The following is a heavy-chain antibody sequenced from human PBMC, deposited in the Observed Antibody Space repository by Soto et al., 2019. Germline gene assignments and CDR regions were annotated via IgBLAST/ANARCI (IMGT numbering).Heavy chain of an antibody. CDR1: GGSISSGGYY. V-gene: IGHV4-31*03. CDR3: ARDYGGKDYYYYGMDV. Sequence: SETLSLTCTVSGGSISSGGYYWSWIRQHPGKGLEWIGYTYYSGSTYYNPSLKSRVTISVDTSKNQFSLKLSSVTAADTAVYYCARDYGGKDYYYYGMDVWGQGTTVT. D-gene: IGHD4-17*01. J-gene: IGHJ6*02. CDR2: TYYSGST.